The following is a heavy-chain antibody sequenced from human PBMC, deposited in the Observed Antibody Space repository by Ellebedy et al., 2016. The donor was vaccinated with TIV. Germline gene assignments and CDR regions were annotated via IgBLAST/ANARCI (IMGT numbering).Heavy chain of an antibody. CDR1: GFTFGDYA. V-gene: IGHV3-49*03. CDR3: TRDLSSSPRSAEYFQH. J-gene: IGHJ1*01. CDR2: IRSKAYGGTT. Sequence: GESLKISCTASGFTFGDYAMSWFRQAPGKGLEWVGFIRSKAYGGTTEYAASVKGRFTISRDDSKSIAYLQMNSLKTEDTAVYYCTRDLSSSPRSAEYFQHWGQGTLVTVSS. D-gene: IGHD6-13*01.